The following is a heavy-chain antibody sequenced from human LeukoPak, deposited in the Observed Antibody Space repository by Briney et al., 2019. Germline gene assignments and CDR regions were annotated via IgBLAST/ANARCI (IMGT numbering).Heavy chain of an antibody. CDR3: TQGSGFDYDY. D-gene: IGHD5-12*01. V-gene: IGHV3-15*07. CDR2: IKSKEEGGTT. Sequence: GGSLRLSCAVSGLTVSNVWMNWVRQAPGEGLEWVGRIKSKEEGGTTEFAAPVRGRSTISSNNSQNTLNLQMNSLTSDDTAVYYATQGSGFDYDYRGQGTIVTVSS. CDR1: GLTVSNVW. J-gene: IGHJ4*02.